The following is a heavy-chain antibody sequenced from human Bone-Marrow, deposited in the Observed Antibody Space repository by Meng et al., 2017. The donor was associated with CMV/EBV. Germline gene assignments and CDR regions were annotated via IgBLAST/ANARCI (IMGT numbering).Heavy chain of an antibody. CDR1: GGTFSSYA. CDR3: ARDGGSGNYYYYGMDV. D-gene: IGHD3-10*01. CDR2: IIPILGIA. V-gene: IGHV1-69*10. J-gene: IGHJ6*02. Sequence: SVKVSCKASGGTFSSYAISWVRQAPGQGLEWMGGIIPILGIANYAQKFQGRVTITADKSTSTAYMELGSLRSEDTAVYYCARDGGSGNYYYYGMDVWGQGTTVTVSS.